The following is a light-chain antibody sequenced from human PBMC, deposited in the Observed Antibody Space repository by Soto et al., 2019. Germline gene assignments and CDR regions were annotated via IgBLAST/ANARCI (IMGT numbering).Light chain of an antibody. CDR1: SSDVGGYNY. Sequence: QSVLTQPASVSGSPGQSVTISCTGTSSDVGGYNYVSWYQRHPGKVPKLLIYDVNMRPPGISNRFSGSKSGNTASLTISGIQAEDDGCYYCGSYTDSITLVFGGGTKLTVL. CDR3: GSYTDSITLV. V-gene: IGLV2-14*03. CDR2: DVN. J-gene: IGLJ2*01.